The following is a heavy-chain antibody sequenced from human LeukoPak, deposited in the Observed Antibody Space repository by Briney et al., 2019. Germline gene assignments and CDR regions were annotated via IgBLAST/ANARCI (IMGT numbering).Heavy chain of an antibody. D-gene: IGHD2-2*02. V-gene: IGHV1-46*01. J-gene: IGHJ4*02. CDR1: GYTFTSYY. CDR2: INPSGGST. CDR3: ARLPARAIPPQGFDY. Sequence: ASVKVSCKASGYTFTSYYMHWVQQAPGQGLEWMGIINPSGGSTSYAQKFQGRVTMTRDTSTSTVYMELSSLRSEDTAAYYCARLPARAIPPQGFDYWGQGTLVTVSS.